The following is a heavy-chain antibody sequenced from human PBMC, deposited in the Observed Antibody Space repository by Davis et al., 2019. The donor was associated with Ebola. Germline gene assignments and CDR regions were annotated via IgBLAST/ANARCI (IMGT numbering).Heavy chain of an antibody. CDR3: ARFPVLRYFDWPYGMDV. V-gene: IGHV1-46*01. CDR1: GYTFTSYY. Sequence: ASVKVSCKASGYTFTSYYMHWVRQAPGQGLEWMGIINPSGGSTSYAQKFQGRVTMTRDTSTSTVYMELSSLRSEDTAVYYCARFPVLRYFDWPYGMDVWGQGTTVTVSS. CDR2: INPSGGST. J-gene: IGHJ6*02. D-gene: IGHD3-9*01.